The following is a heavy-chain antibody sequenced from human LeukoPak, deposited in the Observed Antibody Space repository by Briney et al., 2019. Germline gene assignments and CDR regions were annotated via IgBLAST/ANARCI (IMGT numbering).Heavy chain of an antibody. D-gene: IGHD6-6*01. Sequence: PGGSLRLSCAASGFTFSDYYMSWIRQAPGKGLEWVSYISNSGRASYYTDSLKGRFTISRDNAENSLYLQMNSLRAEDTAVYYCARDMALRPSIAARRTHAFDIWGQGTMVTVSS. CDR2: ISNSGRAS. V-gene: IGHV3-11*01. CDR1: GFTFSDYY. CDR3: ARDMALRPSIAARRTHAFDI. J-gene: IGHJ3*02.